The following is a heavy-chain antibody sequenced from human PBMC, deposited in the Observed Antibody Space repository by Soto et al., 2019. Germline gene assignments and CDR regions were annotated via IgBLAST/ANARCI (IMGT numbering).Heavy chain of an antibody. D-gene: IGHD3-16*02. CDR2: IIPIFGTA. Sequence: QVQLVQSGAEVKKPGSSVKVSCKASGGTFSSYAISWVRQAPGQGLEWMGGIIPIFGTANYAQKFQGRVTITADEATSTAYMELSSVRSEDTAVYYCASGTYDYVWGSYRSFDYWGQGTLVTVSS. J-gene: IGHJ4*02. CDR1: GGTFSSYA. CDR3: ASGTYDYVWGSYRSFDY. V-gene: IGHV1-69*01.